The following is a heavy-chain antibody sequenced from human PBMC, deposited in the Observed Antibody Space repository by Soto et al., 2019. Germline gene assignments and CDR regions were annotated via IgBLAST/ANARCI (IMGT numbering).Heavy chain of an antibody. D-gene: IGHD6-19*01. J-gene: IGHJ6*02. V-gene: IGHV1-69*12. CDR2: IIPIFGTA. CDR1: GGTFSSYA. Sequence: QVQLVQSGAEVKKPGSSVKVSCKASGGTFSSYAISWVRQAPGQGLEWMGGIIPIFGTANYAQKFQGRVTITADESTSTAYRELSSLRSEDTAVYYCAIGEPWLAYYYYGMDVWGQGTTVTVSS. CDR3: AIGEPWLAYYYYGMDV.